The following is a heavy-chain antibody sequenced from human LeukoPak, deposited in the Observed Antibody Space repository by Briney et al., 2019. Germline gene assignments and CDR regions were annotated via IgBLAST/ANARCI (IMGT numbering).Heavy chain of an antibody. V-gene: IGHV3-21*04. CDR3: AREEYYYDSSGYYYVDAFDI. CDR2: ISSSSSYI. CDR1: GLTFSSYS. J-gene: IGHJ3*02. D-gene: IGHD3-22*01. Sequence: KAGGSLRLSCAASGLTFSSYSMNWVRQAPGKGLEWVSSISSSSSYIYYADSVKGRFTISRDNAKNSLYLQMNSLRAEDTAVYYCAREEYYYDSSGYYYVDAFDIWGQGTMVTVSS.